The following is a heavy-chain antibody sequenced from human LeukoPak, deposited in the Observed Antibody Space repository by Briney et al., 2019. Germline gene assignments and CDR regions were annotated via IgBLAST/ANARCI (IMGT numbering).Heavy chain of an antibody. CDR1: GFTFRNFA. D-gene: IGHD3-16*01. Sequence: PGGSLRLSCAASGFTFRNFAMGWVRQSPGKGLEWVSVISAGDGDNPYYADSVKGRFTISRDNSKNTLYLQMNSLRAEDTAVYYCAKANSDYVWGSYCGYWGQGTLVTVSS. J-gene: IGHJ4*02. CDR3: AKANSDYVWGSYCGY. CDR2: ISAGDGDNP. V-gene: IGHV3-23*01.